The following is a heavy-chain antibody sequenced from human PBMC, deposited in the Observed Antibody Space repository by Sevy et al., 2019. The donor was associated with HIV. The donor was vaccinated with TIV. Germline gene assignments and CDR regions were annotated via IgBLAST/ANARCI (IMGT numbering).Heavy chain of an antibody. CDR1: GFTFSSYD. CDR2: IGTAGDT. J-gene: IGHJ6*02. CDR3: ARAGSSWFRYYYYGMDV. D-gene: IGHD6-13*01. Sequence: GESLKISCAASGFTFSSYDMHWVRQATGKGLEWVSAIGTAGDTYYPGSVKGRFTISRENAKNSLYLQMNSLRAGDTAVYYCARAGSSWFRYYYYGMDVWGQGTTVTVSS. V-gene: IGHV3-13*01.